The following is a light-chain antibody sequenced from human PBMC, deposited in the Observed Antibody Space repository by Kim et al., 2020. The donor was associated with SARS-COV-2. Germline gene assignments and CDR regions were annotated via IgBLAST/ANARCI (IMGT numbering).Light chain of an antibody. CDR2: NDS. Sequence: GQRVTISCSGGSGNIGSHPVNWCQQYPGTAPKQLVYNDSQRPSGVADRFSGAKSGTSASLAISGLQSEDDSDYYCAGWDESLNGWVFGGGTQLTVL. CDR1: SGNIGSHP. J-gene: IGLJ3*02. V-gene: IGLV1-44*01. CDR3: AGWDESLNGWV.